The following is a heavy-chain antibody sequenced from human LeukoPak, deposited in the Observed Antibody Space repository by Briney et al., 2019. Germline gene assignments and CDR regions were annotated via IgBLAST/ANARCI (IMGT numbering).Heavy chain of an antibody. D-gene: IGHD6-19*01. CDR3: ARDRDHRALAGSFDP. V-gene: IGHV1-18*01. Sequence: ASVKVSCKTSDYSFTNSGVSWVRQAPGQGLEWMGWISAYNGNAKYAQKVQDRVTLTTDTSTSTAYMELGSLRSDDTAVYYCARDRDHRALAGSFDPWGQGTLVTVSS. CDR2: ISAYNGNA. CDR1: DYSFTNSG. J-gene: IGHJ5*02.